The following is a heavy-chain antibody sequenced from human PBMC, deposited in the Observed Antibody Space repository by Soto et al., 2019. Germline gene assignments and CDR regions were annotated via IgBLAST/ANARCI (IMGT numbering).Heavy chain of an antibody. D-gene: IGHD3-9*01. V-gene: IGHV3-7*01. Sequence: GGSFRLPYATSGVTLSTSWISLDRQAPGKGVDGVANIKQNGSEKYNVDSLKGRFTNSRDNAKNSLYLQMNSLRAEDTAVYYCARDLVYDILTCYYRERDNAFDISGKGTMVIVSS. J-gene: IGHJ3*02. CDR2: IKQNGSEK. CDR3: ARDLVYDILTCYYRERDNAFDI. CDR1: GVTLSTSW.